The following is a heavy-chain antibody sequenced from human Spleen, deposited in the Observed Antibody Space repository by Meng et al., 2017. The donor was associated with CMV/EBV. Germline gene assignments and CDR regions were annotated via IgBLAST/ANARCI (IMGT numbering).Heavy chain of an antibody. Sequence: ASVKVSCKASGYTFTGYQIHWVRQAPGQGLEWMGLINPNRGVTAYVQKFQGRVTMTRDTSIGTAYMELSSLKSDDTAVYYCARVSEYCTTTNSYKVFGYWGQGTLVTVSS. J-gene: IGHJ4*02. D-gene: IGHD2-2*02. CDR1: GYTFTGYQ. CDR2: INPNRGVT. V-gene: IGHV1-2*02. CDR3: ARVSEYCTTTNSYKVFGY.